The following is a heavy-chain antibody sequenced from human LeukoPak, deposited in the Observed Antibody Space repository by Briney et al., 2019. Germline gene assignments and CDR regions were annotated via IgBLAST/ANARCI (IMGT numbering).Heavy chain of an antibody. V-gene: IGHV1-2*02. D-gene: IGHD3-3*01. Sequence: ASVKVSCKASGYTFTGYYMHWVRQAPGQGLEWMGWINPNSGGTNYAQKLQGRVTMTTDTSTSTAYMELRSLRSDDTAVYYCARGLSAYDFWSGYYYYFDYWGQGTLVTVSS. J-gene: IGHJ4*02. CDR1: GYTFTGYY. CDR3: ARGLSAYDFWSGYYYYFDY. CDR2: INPNSGGT.